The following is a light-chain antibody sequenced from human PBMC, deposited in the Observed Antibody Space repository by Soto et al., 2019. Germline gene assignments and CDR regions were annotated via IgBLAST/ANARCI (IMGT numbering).Light chain of an antibody. CDR2: RND. CDR3: AAWDGSLSAWV. J-gene: IGLJ3*02. V-gene: IGLV1-47*01. Sequence: QSVLTQPPSTTGTPGQRVTISCSGRTSNIGYNFVYWYQHHPGTAPKLLIYRNDERPSGVPDRFSGSKSGTSASLAISGLRSEDEADDYCAAWDGSLSAWVFGGGTKLTVL. CDR1: TSNIGYNF.